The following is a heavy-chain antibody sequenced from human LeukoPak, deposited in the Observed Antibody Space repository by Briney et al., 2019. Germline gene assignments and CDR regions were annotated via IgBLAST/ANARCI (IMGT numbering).Heavy chain of an antibody. J-gene: IGHJ4*02. CDR2: IYTSGST. Sequence: SETLSLTCTVSGASISSYYWSWIRQPAGKGPEWIGRIYTSGSTNYNPSLKSRVTMSVDTSKNQFSLRLSSVTAADTAVYYCARVLSSSGYCSGGSCYYFDYWGQGTLVTVSS. V-gene: IGHV4-4*07. CDR1: GASISSYY. D-gene: IGHD2-15*01. CDR3: ARVLSSSGYCSGGSCYYFDY.